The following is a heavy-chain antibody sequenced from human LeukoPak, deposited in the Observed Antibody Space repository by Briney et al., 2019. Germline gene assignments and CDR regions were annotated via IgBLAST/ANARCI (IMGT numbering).Heavy chain of an antibody. CDR1: GYSISSGYY. CDR3: ARTYCSSTSCYQEGFDY. J-gene: IGHJ4*02. Sequence: SETLSLTCTVSGYSISSGYYWGWIRQPPGKGLEWIGSIYHSGSTYYNPSLKSRVTISVDTSKNQFSLKLSSVTAADTAVYYCARTYCSSTSCYQEGFDYWGQGTLVTVSS. CDR2: IYHSGST. V-gene: IGHV4-38-2*02. D-gene: IGHD2-2*01.